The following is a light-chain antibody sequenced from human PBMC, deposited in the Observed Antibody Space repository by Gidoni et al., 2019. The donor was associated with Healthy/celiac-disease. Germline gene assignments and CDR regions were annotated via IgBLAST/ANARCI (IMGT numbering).Light chain of an antibody. CDR1: QSVSSY. V-gene: IGKV3-11*01. CDR3: QQRSNWPWT. J-gene: IGKJ1*01. Sequence: ENVLTQSPATLSLSPGERATLSCRASQSVSSYLAWYQQKPGQAPRLLIYDASNRATGIPARFSGSGSGTDFTLTISSLEPEDFAVYYCQQRSNWPWTFXXXTKVEIK. CDR2: DAS.